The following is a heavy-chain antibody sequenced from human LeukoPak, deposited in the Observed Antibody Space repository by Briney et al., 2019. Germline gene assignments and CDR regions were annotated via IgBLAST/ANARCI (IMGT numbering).Heavy chain of an antibody. Sequence: GESLKISCKGSGYSFTSYWIGWVRQMPGKGLEWMGIIYPGDSDTRYSPSFQGQVTISADKSISTAYLQWSSLKASDTAMYYCARHVRGYYYDSSGPDYWGQGTLVIVSS. CDR1: GYSFTSYW. V-gene: IGHV5-51*01. J-gene: IGHJ4*02. D-gene: IGHD3-22*01. CDR2: IYPGDSDT. CDR3: ARHVRGYYYDSSGPDY.